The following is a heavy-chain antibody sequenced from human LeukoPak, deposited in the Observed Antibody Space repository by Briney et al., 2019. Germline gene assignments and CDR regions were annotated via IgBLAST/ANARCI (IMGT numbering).Heavy chain of an antibody. V-gene: IGHV1-69*13. CDR3: ARGGYSSSCLDV. Sequence: GALVKVSCKASGGTFSSYAISWVRQAPGQGLEWMGGIIPIFGTANYAQKFQGRVTITADESTSTAYMELSSLGSEDTAVYYCARGGYSSSCLDVWGQGTTVTVSS. CDR1: GGTFSSYA. J-gene: IGHJ6*02. D-gene: IGHD6-13*01. CDR2: IIPIFGTA.